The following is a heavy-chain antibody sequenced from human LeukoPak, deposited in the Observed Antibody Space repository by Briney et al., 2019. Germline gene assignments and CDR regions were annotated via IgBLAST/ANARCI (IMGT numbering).Heavy chain of an antibody. J-gene: IGHJ4*02. Sequence: SETLSLTCAVYGGSFSGYYWRWIRQPPGKGLEWIGEINHSGSTNYNPSLKSRVTISVDTSNNQFSLKLTSVTAADTAVYYCASSWFSTGPADYWGQGTLVTVSS. CDR2: INHSGST. D-gene: IGHD2-15*01. CDR3: ASSWFSTGPADY. CDR1: GGSFSGYY. V-gene: IGHV4-34*01.